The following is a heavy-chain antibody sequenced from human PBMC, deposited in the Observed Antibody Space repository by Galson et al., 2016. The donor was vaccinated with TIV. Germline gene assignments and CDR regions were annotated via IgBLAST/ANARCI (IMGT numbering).Heavy chain of an antibody. CDR2: IYPADSET. CDR3: ARHHDFWSGPGYVDMDV. J-gene: IGHJ6*03. CDR1: GYSFATFW. D-gene: IGHD3-3*01. V-gene: IGHV5-51*01. Sequence: QSGAEVTKPGESLKISCKASGYSFATFWVGWVRQMPGQGLEWMGVIYPADSETRYSPSFQGQVTISADKSISTAYLHWSSLKASDTAIYYCARHHDFWSGPGYVDMDVWGKGTTVSVSS.